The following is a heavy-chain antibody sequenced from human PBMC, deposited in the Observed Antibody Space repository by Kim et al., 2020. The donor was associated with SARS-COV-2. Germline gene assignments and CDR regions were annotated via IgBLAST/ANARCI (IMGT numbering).Heavy chain of an antibody. D-gene: IGHD3-3*01. CDR2: SEK. J-gene: IGHJ2*01. CDR3: ARGLWSFDL. V-gene: IGHV3-7*01. Sequence: SEKEYVDSVKGRFTISRDHAKNSLYLQMNNLRVEDTAVYYCARGLWSFDLWGRGTLVTVSS.